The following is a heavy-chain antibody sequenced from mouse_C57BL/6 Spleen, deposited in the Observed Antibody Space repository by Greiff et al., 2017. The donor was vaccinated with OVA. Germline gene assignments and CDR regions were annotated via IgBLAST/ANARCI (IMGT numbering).Heavy chain of an antibody. CDR1: GYTFTDYY. J-gene: IGHJ4*01. CDR3: ARMSYDGYPFYAMDY. CDR2: IYPGSGNT. V-gene: IGHV1-76*01. Sequence: QVQLKESGAELVRPGASVKLSCKASGYTFTDYYINWVKQRPGQGLEWIARIYPGSGNTYYNEKFKGKATLTAEKSSSTAYMQLSSLTSEDSAVYFCARMSYDGYPFYAMDYWGQGTSVTVSS. D-gene: IGHD2-3*01.